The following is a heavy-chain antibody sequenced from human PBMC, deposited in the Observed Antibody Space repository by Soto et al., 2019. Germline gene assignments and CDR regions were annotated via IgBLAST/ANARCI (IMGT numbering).Heavy chain of an antibody. CDR1: GYTFTSYG. CDR3: ARGRYGDY. J-gene: IGHJ4*01. Sequence: QVHLVQSGAEVRKPGASVKVSCKGSGYTFTSYGITWVRQAPGQGLEWMGWISAHNGNTNYAQKLQGRVTVTRDTSTSTAYMELRSLRSDDTVVYYCARGRYGDYWGHGALVTVSS. CDR2: ISAHNGNT. D-gene: IGHD1-1*01. V-gene: IGHV1-18*01.